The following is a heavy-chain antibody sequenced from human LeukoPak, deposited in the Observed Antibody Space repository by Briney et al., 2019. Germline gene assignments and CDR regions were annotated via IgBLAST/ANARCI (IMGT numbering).Heavy chain of an antibody. Sequence: PGGSLRLSCATSGFIFSTYAMHWVRQAPGKGLEWVSGISWNSGSIGYADSVKGRFTISRDNAKNSLYLQMNSLRAEDTALYYCAKEAYSSGWYYFDYWGQGTLVTVSS. D-gene: IGHD6-19*01. J-gene: IGHJ4*02. CDR2: ISWNSGSI. CDR3: AKEAYSSGWYYFDY. CDR1: GFIFSTYA. V-gene: IGHV3-9*01.